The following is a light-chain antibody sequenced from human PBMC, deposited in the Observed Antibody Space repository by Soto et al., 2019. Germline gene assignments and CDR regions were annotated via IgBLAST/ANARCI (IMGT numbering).Light chain of an antibody. CDR2: GAS. CDR1: QSVSSD. J-gene: IGKJ2*01. CDR3: QQYNNWPPYT. V-gene: IGKV3-15*01. Sequence: EIAVTQSPATLSVSPGERATLSCRVSQSVSSDLAWYQQKPGQAPRLLIYGASTRATGSPARFSGSGSGTEFTLTISSLQSEDFAVYYCQQYNNWPPYTFGQGTKVDIK.